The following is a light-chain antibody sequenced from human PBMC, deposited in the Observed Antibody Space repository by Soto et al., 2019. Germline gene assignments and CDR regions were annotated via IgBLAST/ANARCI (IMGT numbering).Light chain of an antibody. CDR2: GAS. Sequence: EIVLTQSPGTLSLSPGERATLSCRASQSVSSSYLAWYQQKPGQAPRLLIYGASSRATGIPDRFSGSGSGKDFTLTISRLEPEVFAVYYCKQYGSSPLTLGGGTKVDIK. J-gene: IGKJ4*01. CDR3: KQYGSSPLT. CDR1: QSVSSSY. V-gene: IGKV3-20*01.